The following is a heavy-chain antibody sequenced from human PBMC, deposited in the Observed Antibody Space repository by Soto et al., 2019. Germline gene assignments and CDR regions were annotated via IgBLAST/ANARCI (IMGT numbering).Heavy chain of an antibody. V-gene: IGHV3-23*01. D-gene: IGHD2-15*01. J-gene: IGHJ4*02. CDR2: ISGSGDIT. Sequence: EVQLQESGGGLVQPGGSLRLSCAASGITIRNYPMSWVRQAPGKGLDWVSGISGSGDITYYADSAKGRFTISKDFSKNSLSLQLDSLRVEDTAVYFCVKDDGGNPSTEPHWGQGTLVTVSS. CDR3: VKDDGGNPSTEPH. CDR1: GITIRNYP.